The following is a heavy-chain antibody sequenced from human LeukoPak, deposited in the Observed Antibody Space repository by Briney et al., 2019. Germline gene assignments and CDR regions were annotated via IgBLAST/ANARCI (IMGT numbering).Heavy chain of an antibody. CDR2: ISSSGSYI. D-gene: IGHD6-19*01. CDR3: ARVVSVAWSERRPGYYYIDV. J-gene: IGHJ6*03. CDR1: GFTFSRHG. V-gene: IGHV3-21*01. Sequence: PGGSLRLSCAASGFTFSRHGMNWVRQAPGKGLEWVSSISSSGSYIYYADSVKGRFTISRDNAKNSLYLQMNSLRAEDTALYYCARVVSVAWSERRPGYYYIDVWGKGTTVTVSS.